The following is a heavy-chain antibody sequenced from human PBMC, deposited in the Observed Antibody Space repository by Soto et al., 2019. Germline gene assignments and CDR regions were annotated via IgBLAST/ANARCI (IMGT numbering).Heavy chain of an antibody. Sequence: SGPTLVNPTQTLTLTCTFSGFSLSTSGVGVGWIRQPPGKGLEWIGSIYYSGSTYNNPSLRSRVSMSIDTSKDQFSLKLKSVTAADTALYFCARQRTSVVTQAYFDVWGQGTLVTVSS. V-gene: IGHV4-39*01. CDR3: ARQRTSVVTQAYFDV. CDR1: GFSLSTSGVG. D-gene: IGHD2-21*02. J-gene: IGHJ4*02. CDR2: IYYSGST.